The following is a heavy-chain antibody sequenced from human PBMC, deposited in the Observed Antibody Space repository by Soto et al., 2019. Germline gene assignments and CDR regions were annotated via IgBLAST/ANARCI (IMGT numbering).Heavy chain of an antibody. CDR3: AKSPGSYYYYYGMDV. J-gene: IGHJ6*02. CDR2: ISYDGSNK. CDR1: GFTFSSYG. V-gene: IGHV3-30*18. Sequence: QVQLVESGGGVVQPGRSLRLSCAASGFTFSSYGMHWVRQAPGKGLEWVAVISYDGSNKYYADSVKGRFTISRDNSKNTLYLQMNSLRAEDTAVYYCAKSPGSYYYYYGMDVWGQGTTVTVSS. D-gene: IGHD3-10*01.